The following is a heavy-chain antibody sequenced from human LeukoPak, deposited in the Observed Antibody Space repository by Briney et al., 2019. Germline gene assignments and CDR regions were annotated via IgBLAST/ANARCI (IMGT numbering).Heavy chain of an antibody. V-gene: IGHV3-33*06. J-gene: IGHJ4*02. Sequence: PGGPLRLSCTASGFTFSSYGMHWVRQAPGNGLEWVATIWYEGRTKYYIDSVKGRFTISRDNSKNAFYLQMNSLRVDDTAIYYCAKEGIYLKSSLEDWGQGTPVTVSS. CDR1: GFTFSSYG. CDR3: AKEGIYLKSSLED. D-gene: IGHD5-12*01. CDR2: IWYEGRTK.